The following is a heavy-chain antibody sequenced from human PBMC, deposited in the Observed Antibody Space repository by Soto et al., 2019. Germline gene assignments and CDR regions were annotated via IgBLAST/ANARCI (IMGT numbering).Heavy chain of an antibody. Sequence: GGYLRLYCAASGFTFSSYAMSWVRQAPGKGLEWVSAISGSGGSTYYADSVKGRFTISRDNSKNMLYLQLNSLRAEDMAVFYCANDYGSGSYTFYGGMDVWGQGTTVTVSS. CDR2: ISGSGGST. J-gene: IGHJ6*02. D-gene: IGHD3-10*01. CDR1: GFTFSSYA. V-gene: IGHV3-23*01. CDR3: ANDYGSGSYTFYGGMDV.